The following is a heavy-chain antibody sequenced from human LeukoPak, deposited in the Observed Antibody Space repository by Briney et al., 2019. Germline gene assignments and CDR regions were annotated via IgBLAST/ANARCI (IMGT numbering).Heavy chain of an antibody. D-gene: IGHD6-13*01. CDR3: ASTVTEGIAAAVDY. Sequence: SETLSLTCTVSGGSISSGGYYWSWIRQHPGKGLEWIGSIYYSGSTYYNPSLKSRVTISVDTSKNQFSLKLSSVTAADTAVYYCASTVTEGIAAAVDYWGQGTLVTVSS. CDR2: IYYSGST. V-gene: IGHV4-39*07. CDR1: GGSISSGGYY. J-gene: IGHJ4*02.